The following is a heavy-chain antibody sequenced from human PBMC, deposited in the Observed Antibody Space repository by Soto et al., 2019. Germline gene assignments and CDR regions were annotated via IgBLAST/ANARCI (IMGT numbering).Heavy chain of an antibody. J-gene: IGHJ2*01. CDR2: ISWNSGDK. CDR1: GFIFEDYD. D-gene: IGHD2-15*01. CDR3: VKKSCSHTRCYTGWFFDL. Sequence: QPGGSLRLSCEASGFIFEDYDMHWVRQPPGKGLQRVSGISWNSGDKDYGDSVKGRFTISRDNAKNSLDLQMSSLRVEDTATYYCVKKSCSHTRCYTGWFFDLWGRGTLVTVSS. V-gene: IGHV3-9*01.